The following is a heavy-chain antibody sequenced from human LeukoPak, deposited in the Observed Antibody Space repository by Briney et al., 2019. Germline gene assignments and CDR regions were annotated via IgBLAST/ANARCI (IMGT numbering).Heavy chain of an antibody. CDR1: GFSFRNYA. CDR2: ISLDGAKT. D-gene: IGHD3-16*01. V-gene: IGHV3-30-3*01. J-gene: IGHJ4*02. CDR3: VRADPGFMPGNW. Sequence: PGKSLRLSCAASGFSFRNYAMHWVRQAPGKGREGVAVISLDGAKTSYGDHVKGRFTSSRAKSNNNMNLQRNSLRPDDTAVYYCVRADPGFMPGNWWGQGTLVTVSS.